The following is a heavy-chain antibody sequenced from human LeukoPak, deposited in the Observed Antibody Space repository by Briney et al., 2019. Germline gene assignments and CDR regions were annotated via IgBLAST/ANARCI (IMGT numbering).Heavy chain of an antibody. CDR2: IKPDGSEK. D-gene: IGHD3-16*01. CDR3: VKGGLWVDFDY. CDR1: GFTFSDYW. Sequence: GGSLRLSCAASGFTFSDYWMTWVRQAPGKGLEWVANIKPDGSEKYYVDSVRGRFTISRDNAKNSLYLQMNSLRAEDTAVYYRVKGGLWVDFDYWGQGTLVTVSS. V-gene: IGHV3-7*03. J-gene: IGHJ4*02.